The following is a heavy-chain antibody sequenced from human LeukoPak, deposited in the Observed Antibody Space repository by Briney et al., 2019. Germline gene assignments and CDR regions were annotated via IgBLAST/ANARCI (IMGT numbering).Heavy chain of an antibody. D-gene: IGHD3-22*01. CDR2: IYYSGST. J-gene: IGHJ4*02. V-gene: IGHV4-39*07. CDR1: GGSISSSSYY. CDR3: ARVEISGYYPFDY. Sequence: SETLSLTCTVSGGSISSSSYYWGWIRQPPGKGLEWIGSIYYSGSTYYNPSLKSRVTISVDTSKNQFSLKLSSVTAADTAVYYCARVEISGYYPFDYWGQGTLVTVSS.